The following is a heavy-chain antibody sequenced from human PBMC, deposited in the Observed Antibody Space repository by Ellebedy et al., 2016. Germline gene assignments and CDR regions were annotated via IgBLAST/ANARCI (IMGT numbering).Heavy chain of an antibody. CDR3: ARAATDRVRGIMKVYYFDS. CDR1: GGTFSRFS. D-gene: IGHD3-10*01. J-gene: IGHJ4*02. V-gene: IGHV1-69*13. Sequence: SVKVSCKTLGGTFSRFSVDWIRQAPGQGLEWMGGIIPVFGTGKSAEKFQGRVSITADDSTNTTYMSLSSLTSEDTAIYYCARAATDRVRGIMKVYYFDSWGQGTLVTVSS. CDR2: IIPVFGTG.